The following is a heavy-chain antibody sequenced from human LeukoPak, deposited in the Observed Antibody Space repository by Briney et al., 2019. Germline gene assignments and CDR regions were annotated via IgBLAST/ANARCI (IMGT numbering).Heavy chain of an antibody. CDR2: IYYSGSP. Sequence: SETLSLTCTVSGGYISNNNYYWAWIRQPPGTGLECIGSIYYSGSPYYNPSLKSRVTISVDTSKNQFSLRLSSVTAADTAVYYCATWRTAKTGFDYWGQGTLVTVSS. V-gene: IGHV4-39*01. CDR3: ATWRTAKTGFDY. CDR1: GGYISNNNYY. D-gene: IGHD1-1*01. J-gene: IGHJ4*02.